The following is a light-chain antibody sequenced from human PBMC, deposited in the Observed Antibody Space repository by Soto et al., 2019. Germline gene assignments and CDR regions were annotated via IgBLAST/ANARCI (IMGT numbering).Light chain of an antibody. CDR2: GAS. V-gene: IGKV3-15*01. Sequence: EIVMTQSPATLSVSPGERATLSCRASQSVSSQLAWYQQKPGQAPRLLIYGASTRTTGIPARFSGSGSGTECTLTINSLQSEDFAIYYCQQYNNWPPLTFGGGTKVEFK. CDR3: QQYNNWPPLT. J-gene: IGKJ4*01. CDR1: QSVSSQ.